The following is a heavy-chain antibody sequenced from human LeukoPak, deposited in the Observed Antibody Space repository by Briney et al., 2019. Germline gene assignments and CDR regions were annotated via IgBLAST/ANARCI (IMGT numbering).Heavy chain of an antibody. Sequence: GESLTISCKGSGYSFTNCWISWVRQMPGKGLEWMGRIDPRDSYTKYSPSFEGHVTISVDKSISSAFLQWNSLKASDTAIYYCATGASKVTTDFANYWGQGTQVAVSS. CDR3: ATGASKVTTDFANY. D-gene: IGHD4-17*01. V-gene: IGHV5-10-1*01. J-gene: IGHJ1*01. CDR1: GYSFTNCW. CDR2: IDPRDSYT.